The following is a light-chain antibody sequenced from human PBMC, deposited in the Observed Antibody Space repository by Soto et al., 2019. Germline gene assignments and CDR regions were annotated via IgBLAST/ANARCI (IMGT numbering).Light chain of an antibody. V-gene: IGLV2-14*01. Sequence: QSALTQPASVSGSPGQSVSISCTGSTSDVGAYNYVAWYQHKPGKAPRLLIYEVDHRPSGISPRFSGSKSGNTASLTISGLQTDDEADYYCSSYTVINTAVFGGGTKLTGL. CDR2: EVD. CDR1: TSDVGAYNY. J-gene: IGLJ3*02. CDR3: SSYTVINTAV.